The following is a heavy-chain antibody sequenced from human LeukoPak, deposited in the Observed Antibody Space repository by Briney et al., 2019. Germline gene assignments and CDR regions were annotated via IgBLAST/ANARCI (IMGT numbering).Heavy chain of an antibody. CDR2: ISAYNGNT. CDR1: GYTFTSYG. J-gene: IGHJ3*02. Sequence: GASVKVSCKASGYTFTSYGISWVRQAPGQGLEWMGWISAYNGNTNYAQKLQGRVTMTTDTSTSTAYMELSRLRSDDTAVYYCARVSDYYDSSGYPTNAFDIWGQGTMVTVSS. CDR3: ARVSDYYDSSGYPTNAFDI. D-gene: IGHD3-22*01. V-gene: IGHV1-18*01.